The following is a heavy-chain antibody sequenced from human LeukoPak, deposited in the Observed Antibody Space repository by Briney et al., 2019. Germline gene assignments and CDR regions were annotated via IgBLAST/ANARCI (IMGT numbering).Heavy chain of an antibody. D-gene: IGHD4-23*01. CDR3: ARARTPPHYGMDV. V-gene: IGHV3-7*01. CDR2: IKQDGSEK. CDR1: GFTFSSYW. J-gene: IGHJ6*02. Sequence: GGSLTLSCAASGFTFSSYWMSWVRQAPGKGLEWVANIKQDGSEKYYVDSVKGGFTISRDNAKNSLYLQMNSLRAEDTAVYYCARARTPPHYGMDVWGQGTTVTVSS.